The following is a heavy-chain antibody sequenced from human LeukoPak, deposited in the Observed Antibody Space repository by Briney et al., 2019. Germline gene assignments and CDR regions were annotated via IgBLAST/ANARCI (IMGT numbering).Heavy chain of an antibody. D-gene: IGHD5-12*01. CDR2: ISGSGGST. CDR3: AKGRKGGVATIPLED. J-gene: IGHJ4*02. CDR1: GFTFSSYS. V-gene: IGHV3-23*01. Sequence: GGSLRLSCAASGFTFSSYSMNWVRQAPGKGLEWVSAISGSGGSTYYADSVKGRFTISRDNSKNTLYLQMNSLRAEDTAVYYCAKGRKGGVATIPLEDWGQGTLVTVSS.